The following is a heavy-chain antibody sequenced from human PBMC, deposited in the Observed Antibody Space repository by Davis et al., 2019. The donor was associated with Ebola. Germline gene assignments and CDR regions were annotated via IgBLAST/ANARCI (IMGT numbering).Heavy chain of an antibody. D-gene: IGHD4-17*01. CDR2: ISSSSSTI. Sequence: GGSLRLSCAASGFTFSSYWMHWVRQAPGKGLEWVSYISSSSSTIYYADSVKGRFTISRDNAKNTLYLQMNSLRAEDTAVYYCIANDYGDYGVDYWGQGTLVTVSS. CDR3: IANDYGDYGVDY. CDR1: GFTFSSYW. V-gene: IGHV3-48*01. J-gene: IGHJ4*02.